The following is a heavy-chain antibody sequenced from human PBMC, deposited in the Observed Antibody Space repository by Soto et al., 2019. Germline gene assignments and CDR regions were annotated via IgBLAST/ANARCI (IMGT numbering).Heavy chain of an antibody. CDR3: ARDRKQAYYFDY. Sequence: GGSLRLSCAASGFTFSSYGMHWVRQAPGKGLEWVAVIWYDGSNKYYADSVKGRFTISRDNSKNTLYLQMNSLRAEDTAVYYCARDRKQAYYFDYWGQGTLVTVSS. J-gene: IGHJ4*02. CDR1: GFTFSSYG. CDR2: IWYDGSNK. V-gene: IGHV3-33*01.